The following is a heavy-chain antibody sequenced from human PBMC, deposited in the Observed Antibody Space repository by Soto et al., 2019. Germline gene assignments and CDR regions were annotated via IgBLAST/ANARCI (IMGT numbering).Heavy chain of an antibody. V-gene: IGHV3-30*18. CDR1: GFTFSRYA. Sequence: QVQLVESGGGVVQPGRSLRLSCAASGFTFSRYAFHWVRQAPGKGLEWVAAISYDGSNTYYEDSVKGRFTTSRDNSKNTLYLQMKSMRAEDTARADCAKTYCGGDCYSFWLDRWGQGTLVTVSS. CDR2: ISYDGSNT. J-gene: IGHJ5*02. D-gene: IGHD2-21*02. CDR3: AKTYCGGDCYSFWLDR.